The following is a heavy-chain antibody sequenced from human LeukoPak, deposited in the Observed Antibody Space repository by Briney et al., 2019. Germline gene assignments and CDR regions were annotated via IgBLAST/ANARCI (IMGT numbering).Heavy chain of an antibody. D-gene: IGHD6-19*01. V-gene: IGHV1-2*02. CDR2: INPNSGGT. CDR1: GYTFTGYY. CDR3: ARSPPSWVVGTAFDI. Sequence: ASVKVSCKASGYTFTGYYMHWVRQAPGQGLAWMGLINPNSGGTNYAQKFQGRVTMNRDTSIRTAYMELSRLRSDDTAVYYCARSPPSWVVGTAFDIWGQGTMVSVSS. J-gene: IGHJ3*02.